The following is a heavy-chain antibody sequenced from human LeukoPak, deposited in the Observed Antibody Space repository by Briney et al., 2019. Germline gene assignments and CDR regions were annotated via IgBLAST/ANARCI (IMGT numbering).Heavy chain of an antibody. CDR1: GGSINSYY. CDR2: IYTSGST. Sequence: SETLSLTCTVSGGSINSYYWSWIRQPAGKGLEWLGRIYTSGSTKYNPSLKSRVTMSVDTSNNQFSLRLNSVTAADTAVYYCARGPSAGSWSYYYMDVWGKGTTVTVSS. V-gene: IGHV4-4*07. CDR3: ARGPSAGSWSYYYMDV. D-gene: IGHD6-13*01. J-gene: IGHJ6*03.